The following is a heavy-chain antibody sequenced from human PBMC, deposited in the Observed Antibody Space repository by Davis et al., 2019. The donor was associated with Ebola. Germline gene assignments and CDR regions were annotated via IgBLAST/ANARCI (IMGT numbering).Heavy chain of an antibody. CDR2: IYYSGST. D-gene: IGHD6-19*01. CDR3: ARVSAVAGFDNGFDY. CDR1: GGSISSSSYY. J-gene: IGHJ4*02. V-gene: IGHV4-39*07. Sequence: MPSETLSLTCTVSGGSISSSSYYWGWSRQPPGKGLEWIGSIYYSGSTYYNPSLKSRVTISVDTSKNQFSLKLRSVTAADTAVYYCARVSAVAGFDNGFDYWGQGTLVTVSS.